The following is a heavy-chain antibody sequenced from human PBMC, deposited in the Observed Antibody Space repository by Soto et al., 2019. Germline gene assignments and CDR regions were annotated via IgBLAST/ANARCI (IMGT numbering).Heavy chain of an antibody. V-gene: IGHV3-21*06. CDR1: GFTFTRYS. Sequence: EVQLVESGGGLVKPGGSLSLSCAASGFTFTRYSMNWVRQAPGKGLEWVSSISSTTNYIYYGDSMTGRFTISRDNGKNSLYLEIHSLRAEDTAVYYCARESEDLTSNFDYWGQGTLVTVSS. J-gene: IGHJ4*02. CDR3: ARESEDLTSNFDY. CDR2: ISSTTNYI.